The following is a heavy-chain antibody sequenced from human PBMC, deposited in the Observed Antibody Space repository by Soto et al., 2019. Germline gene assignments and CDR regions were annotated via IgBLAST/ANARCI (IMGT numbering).Heavy chain of an antibody. J-gene: IGHJ4*02. D-gene: IGHD1-1*01. CDR2: ISAHNGNT. CDR1: GYVCTTHA. CDR3: ARGRYGDY. V-gene: IGHV1-18*01. Sequence: QVHLVQYGAEVKKPGASVKVSCKGSGYVCTTHAITWVRQAPGQGLEWMGWISAHNGNTNYAQKLQGRVTVTRDTSTSTAYMELRNLRSDDTAVYYCARGRYGDYWGQGALVTVSS.